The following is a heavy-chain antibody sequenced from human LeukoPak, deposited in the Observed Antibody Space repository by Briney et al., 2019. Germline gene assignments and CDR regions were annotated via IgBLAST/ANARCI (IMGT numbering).Heavy chain of an antibody. V-gene: IGHV4-4*02. Sequence: PSETLSLTCGVSGGSVSSTNWWTWIRQPPGKGLEWIGEVHLDGRTNFNPSLKSRLTMSVDLSENHVSLKLASVTAADTAVYYCAREGGFYRPLDYSGQGTLVTVSS. CDR2: VHLDGRT. CDR1: GGSVSSTNW. D-gene: IGHD6-25*01. J-gene: IGHJ4*02. CDR3: AREGGFYRPLDY.